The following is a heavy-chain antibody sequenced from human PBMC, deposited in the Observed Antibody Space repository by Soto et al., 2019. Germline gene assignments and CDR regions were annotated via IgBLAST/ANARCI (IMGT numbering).Heavy chain of an antibody. CDR2: IYYSGST. D-gene: IGHD3-16*01. Sequence: SETLSLTCTVSGGSISSYYWSWIRQPPGKGLEWIGYIYYSGSTNYNPSLKSRVTISVDTSKNQFSLKLSSVTAADTAVYYCASPYDYIETRGYWGQGTLVTVSS. V-gene: IGHV4-59*08. CDR3: ASPYDYIETRGY. CDR1: GGSISSYY. J-gene: IGHJ4*02.